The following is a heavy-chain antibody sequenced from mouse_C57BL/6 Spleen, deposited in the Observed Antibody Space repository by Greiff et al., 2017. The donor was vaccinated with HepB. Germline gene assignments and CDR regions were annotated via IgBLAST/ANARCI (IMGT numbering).Heavy chain of an antibody. CDR3: ASGQLRPPHFDY. J-gene: IGHJ2*01. Sequence: EVQRVESGPGLVKPSQSLSLTCSVTGYSITSGYYWNWIRQFPGNKLEWMGYISYDGSNNYNPSLKNRISITRDTSKNQFFLKLNSVTTEDTATYYCASGQLRPPHFDYWGQGTTLTVSS. V-gene: IGHV3-6*01. D-gene: IGHD3-2*02. CDR1: GYSITSGYY. CDR2: ISYDGSN.